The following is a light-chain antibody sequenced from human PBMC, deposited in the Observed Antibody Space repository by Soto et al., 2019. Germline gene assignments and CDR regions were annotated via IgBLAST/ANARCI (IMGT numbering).Light chain of an antibody. CDR3: SAWDDSLNGPL. CDR1: SSNIGSNT. J-gene: IGLJ7*01. CDR2: SNN. Sequence: QSVLTQPPSASGTPGQRVTISCSGSSSNIGSNTINWYQQLPGTAPKLLIYSNNQRPSGVPDRFSGSKSGTSVSLAISGLQSEDEADYYCSAWDDSLNGPLFGGGTQLTV. V-gene: IGLV1-44*01.